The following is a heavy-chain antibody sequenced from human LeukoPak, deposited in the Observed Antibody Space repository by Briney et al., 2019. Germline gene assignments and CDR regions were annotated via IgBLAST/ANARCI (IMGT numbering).Heavy chain of an antibody. Sequence: GASVKVSCKASGYTFAAYYMYWVRQASGQGLEWMGWIRPNSGGTNYTQKFQGRVTMTRDTSINTAYMELSRLTSDDTAVYYCARDNSVGETAWWFDPWGQGTLVTVSS. CDR3: ARDNSVGETAWWFDP. D-gene: IGHD1-26*01. CDR1: GYTFAAYY. J-gene: IGHJ5*02. CDR2: IRPNSGGT. V-gene: IGHV1-2*02.